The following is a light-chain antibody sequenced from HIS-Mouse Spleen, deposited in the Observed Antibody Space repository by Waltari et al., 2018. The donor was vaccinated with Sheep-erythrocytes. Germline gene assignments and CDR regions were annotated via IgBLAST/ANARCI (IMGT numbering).Light chain of an antibody. J-gene: IGKJ1*01. CDR3: LQDYNYPWT. CDR1: QVIRNE. V-gene: IGKV1-6*01. CDR2: AAS. Sequence: AIQMTQSPSSLSASVGYRVTITCRASQVIRNELGWYQQKPGKAPKLRIYAASSLQSGVPSRVSGSGAGTDFTLTISSLQPEDFATYYCLQDYNYPWTFGQGTKVEIK.